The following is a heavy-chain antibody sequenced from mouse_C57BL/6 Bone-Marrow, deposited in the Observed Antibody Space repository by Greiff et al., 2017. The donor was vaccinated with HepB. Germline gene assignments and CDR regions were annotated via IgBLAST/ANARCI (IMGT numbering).Heavy chain of an antibody. D-gene: IGHD2-4*01. CDR3: AREGIYYDYDWFAY. Sequence: QVQLQQPGPELVKPGASVKLSCKASGYTFTSYWMHWVKQRPGQGLEWIGNINPGNGGTNYNEKFKSKATLTVDKSSSTAYMQLSSLTSEDSAVYYCAREGIYYDYDWFAYWGQGTLVTVSA. CDR1: GYTFTSYW. V-gene: IGHV1-53*01. J-gene: IGHJ3*01. CDR2: INPGNGGT.